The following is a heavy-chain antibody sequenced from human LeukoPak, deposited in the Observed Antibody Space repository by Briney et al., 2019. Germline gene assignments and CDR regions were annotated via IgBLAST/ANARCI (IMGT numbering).Heavy chain of an antibody. D-gene: IGHD6-6*01. J-gene: IGHJ4*02. Sequence: SDPLSLTCTVCGGSISSSNYYWGSIRQPPGKGLEWIGSIYHSGSTYYIPSLKSRLTISVDPSKNQFSLRLTSVTAADTAIYYCASPSSSSSTYDYWGQGTLVTVSS. CDR1: GGSISSSNYY. CDR3: ASPSSSSSTYDY. CDR2: IYHSGST. V-gene: IGHV4-39*01.